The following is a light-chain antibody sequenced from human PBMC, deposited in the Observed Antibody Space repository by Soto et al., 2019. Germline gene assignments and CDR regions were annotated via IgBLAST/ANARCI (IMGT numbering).Light chain of an antibody. CDR3: QQRSTWS. V-gene: IGKV3-11*01. J-gene: IGKJ5*01. CDR1: QSVSSY. CDR2: HAS. Sequence: EIVLTQSPATLSLSPGETATLSCRASQSVSSYLAWYQQKPGQTPRLLMYHASNRATGIPARFSGSGSGTDFTLTISRLEPEAFAVYYCQQRSTWSFGQGTRLDIK.